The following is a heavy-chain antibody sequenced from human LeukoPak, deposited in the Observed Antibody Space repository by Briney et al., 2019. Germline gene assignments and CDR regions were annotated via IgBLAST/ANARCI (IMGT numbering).Heavy chain of an antibody. CDR2: IYYSGST. CDR3: ARGGDSSGYYYDY. CDR1: GGSISSYY. J-gene: IGHJ4*02. D-gene: IGHD3-22*01. V-gene: IGHV4-59*01. Sequence: PSETLSLTCTVSGGSISSYYWSWIRQPPGKGLEWVGYIYYSGSTNYNPSLKSRVTISVDTSKNQFSLKLSSVTAADTAVYYCARGGDSSGYYYDYWGQGTLVTVSS.